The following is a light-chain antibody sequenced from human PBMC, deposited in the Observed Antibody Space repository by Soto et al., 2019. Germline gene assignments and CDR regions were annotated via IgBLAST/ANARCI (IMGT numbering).Light chain of an antibody. V-gene: IGLV1-40*01. CDR1: SSNIGAGYD. J-gene: IGLJ2*01. Sequence: QSVLTQPPPVSGAPGQRVTIACTGSSSNIGAGYDVHWYQQLPGTAPKLLIHGNSNRPSGVPDRFSGSKSGTSASLAITGLQAEDEADYYCQSYDSSLSGSVFGGGTKVPVL. CDR3: QSYDSSLSGSV. CDR2: GNS.